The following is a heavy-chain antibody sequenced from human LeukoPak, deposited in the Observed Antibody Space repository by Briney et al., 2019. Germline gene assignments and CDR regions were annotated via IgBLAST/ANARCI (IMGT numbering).Heavy chain of an antibody. J-gene: IGHJ4*02. CDR2: IYSSVST. CDR1: GGSISSYY. V-gene: IGHV4-59*01. Sequence: PSETLSLTCTVSGGSISSYYWSWIRQPPGKGLEWIAYIYSSVSTKYNPSLKSRVTISVDTSKNQFSLKLSSVTAADTAVYYCARDAGYSGYDRLDYWGQGTLVTVSS. D-gene: IGHD5-12*01. CDR3: ARDAGYSGYDRLDY.